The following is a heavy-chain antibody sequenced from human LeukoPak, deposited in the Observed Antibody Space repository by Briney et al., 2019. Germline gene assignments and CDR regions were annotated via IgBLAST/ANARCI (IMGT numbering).Heavy chain of an antibody. CDR3: ARAPLIWFGELFGSSNWFDP. V-gene: IGHV1-2*02. CDR2: INPNSGGT. CDR1: GYTFTGYY. J-gene: IGHJ5*02. Sequence: EASVKVSCKASGYTFTGYYMHWVRQAPGQGLEWMGWINPNSGGTNYAQKFQGRVTMTRDTSISTAYMELSRLRSDDTAVYYCARAPLIWFGELFGSSNWFDPWGQGTLVTVSS. D-gene: IGHD3-10*01.